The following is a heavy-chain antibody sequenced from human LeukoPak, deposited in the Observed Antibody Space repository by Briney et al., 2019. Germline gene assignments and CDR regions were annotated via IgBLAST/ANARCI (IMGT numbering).Heavy chain of an antibody. V-gene: IGHV4-34*01. J-gene: IGHJ5*02. CDR3: ARHEYWFDP. CDR2: INHSGST. Sequence: SETLSLTCAVYGGSFSGYYWSWIRQPPGKGLEWIGEINHSGSTNYNPSLKSRVTISVDTSKNQFSLKLSSVTAADTAVYYCARHEYWFDPWGQGTLVTVSS. CDR1: GGSFSGYY.